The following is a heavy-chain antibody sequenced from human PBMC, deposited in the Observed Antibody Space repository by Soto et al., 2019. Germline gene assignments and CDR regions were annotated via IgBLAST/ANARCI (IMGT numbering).Heavy chain of an antibody. Sequence: SETLSLTCPFAGCTLSSGWCYLSWLNQPPGKGLEWIGYIYYSGSTYYNPSLKSRVTISVDTSKNQFSLKLSSVTAADTAVYYCARVVGSGWSYGMDVWGQGNKVTVSS. CDR1: GCTLSSGWCY. V-gene: IGHV4-30-4*01. D-gene: IGHD6-19*01. CDR2: IYYSGST. CDR3: ARVVGSGWSYGMDV. J-gene: IGHJ6*02.